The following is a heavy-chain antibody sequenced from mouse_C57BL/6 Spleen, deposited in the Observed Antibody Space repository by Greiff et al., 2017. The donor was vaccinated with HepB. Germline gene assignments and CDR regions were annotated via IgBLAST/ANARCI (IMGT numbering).Heavy chain of an antibody. V-gene: IGHV14-2*01. CDR2: IDPEDGET. D-gene: IGHD6-1*01. CDR3: ARSAEGYYAMDY. J-gene: IGHJ4*01. CDR1: GFNIKDYY. Sequence: EVQLQESGAELVKPGASVKLSCTASGFNIKDYYMHWVKQRTEQGLAWIGRIDPEDGETKYAPKFQGKATITADTSSNTAYLQLSSLASEDTAVDDCARSAEGYYAMDYGGQGTSVNVSS.